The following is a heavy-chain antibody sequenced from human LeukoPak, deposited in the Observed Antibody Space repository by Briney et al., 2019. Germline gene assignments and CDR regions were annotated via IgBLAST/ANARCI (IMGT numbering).Heavy chain of an antibody. CDR2: INHSGST. J-gene: IGHJ4*02. Sequence: SETLSLTCAVYGGSFSGYYWSWIRQPPGKGLEWIGEINHSGSTNYNSSLKSRVTISVDTSKNQFSLKLSSVTAADTAVYYCARTPRGRGYSYGHRDYWGQGTLVTVSS. CDR1: GGSFSGYY. CDR3: ARTPRGRGYSYGHRDY. D-gene: IGHD5-18*01. V-gene: IGHV4-34*01.